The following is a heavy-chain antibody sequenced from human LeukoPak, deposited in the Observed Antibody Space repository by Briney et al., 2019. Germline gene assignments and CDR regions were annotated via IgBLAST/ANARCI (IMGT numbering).Heavy chain of an antibody. CDR3: SRRFDC. J-gene: IGHJ4*02. CDR2: IDGSGDTI. V-gene: IGHV3-48*02. Sequence: PRESLTLSCAASGFTFSNYSMNWGRQAPGKGLEWVSYIDGSGDTIYYADSVKGRFTIFRDNAKNSLDLQMNSLRDEDTAVYYCSRRFDCWGQGTLVTVSS. CDR1: GFTFSNYS.